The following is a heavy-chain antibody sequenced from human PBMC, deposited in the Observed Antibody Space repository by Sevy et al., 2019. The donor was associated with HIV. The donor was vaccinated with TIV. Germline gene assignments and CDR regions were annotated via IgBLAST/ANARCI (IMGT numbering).Heavy chain of an antibody. D-gene: IGHD2-2*01. J-gene: IGHJ6*02. CDR1: GFTFGDYG. CDR2: IRSKPYGGAT. CDR3: SRVPPPRLCSSASCYEGDCYYYGMDV. Sequence: GGSLRLSCTTSGFTFGDYGMSWFRQAPGKGLEWIGFIRSKPYGGATEYAASVKGRFTISRDDSKSIASLQMSSLKTEDTAVYYCSRVPPPRLCSSASCYEGDCYYYGMDVWGQGTTVTVSS. V-gene: IGHV3-49*03.